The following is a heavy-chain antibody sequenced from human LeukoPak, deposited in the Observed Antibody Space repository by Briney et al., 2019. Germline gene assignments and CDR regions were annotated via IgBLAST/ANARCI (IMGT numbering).Heavy chain of an antibody. CDR1: GFTFSSYW. D-gene: IGHD2-2*01. CDR3: ARSFKSQYQRQRNYYYGLDV. V-gene: IGHV3-74*01. CDR2: TNGDGSSA. Sequence: GGSLRLSCTASGFTFSSYWMHWVRHTPGKGLVWVSRTNGDGSSATYADSVKGRFTISRDNAKNMLFLQMNSLRAEDTALYYCARSFKSQYQRQRNYYYGLDVWGQGTTVAVSS. J-gene: IGHJ6*02.